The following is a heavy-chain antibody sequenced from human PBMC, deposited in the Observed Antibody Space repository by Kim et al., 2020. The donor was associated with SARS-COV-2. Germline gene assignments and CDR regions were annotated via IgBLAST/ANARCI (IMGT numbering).Heavy chain of an antibody. J-gene: IGHJ6*02. V-gene: IGHV3-11*01. D-gene: IGHD2-2*01. CDR1: GFTFSDYY. Sequence: GGSLRLSCAASGFTFSDYYMSWIRQAPGKGLEWVSYISSSGSTIYYADSVKGRFTISRDNAKNSLYLQMNSLRAEDTAVYYCARDTTDYYYYYGMDVWGQGTTVTVSS. CDR3: ARDTTDYYYYYGMDV. CDR2: ISSSGSTI.